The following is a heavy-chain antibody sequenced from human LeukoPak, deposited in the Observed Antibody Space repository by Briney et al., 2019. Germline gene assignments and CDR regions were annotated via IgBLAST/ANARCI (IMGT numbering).Heavy chain of an antibody. V-gene: IGHV1-2*02. CDR3: ARAYDYGGNLVPFDY. CDR1: GYTFTGYY. Sequence: ASVKVSCKASGYTFTGYYMHWVRQAPGQGLEWMGWINPHSSGTNSAQKFQGRVTMTRDTSISTAYMELSRLRSDDTAVYYCARAYDYGGNLVPFDYWGQGTLVTVSS. D-gene: IGHD4-23*01. J-gene: IGHJ4*02. CDR2: INPHSSGT.